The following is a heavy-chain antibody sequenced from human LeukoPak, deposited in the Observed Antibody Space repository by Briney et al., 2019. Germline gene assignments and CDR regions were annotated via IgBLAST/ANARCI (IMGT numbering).Heavy chain of an antibody. J-gene: IGHJ4*02. CDR2: IYPGESDT. CDR3: ARGSGGYYPRTYFDY. V-gene: IGHV5-51*01. Sequence: GESLKTSCHGSGYSFTSYWISWVRQMPGKSLEWEGIIYPGESDTRYRPAFQGWVPILPTKSSTTAFLQWSSLKASDTAIYSLARGSGGYYPRTYFDYWGQGTLVTVSS. CDR1: GYSFTSYW. D-gene: IGHD3-10*01.